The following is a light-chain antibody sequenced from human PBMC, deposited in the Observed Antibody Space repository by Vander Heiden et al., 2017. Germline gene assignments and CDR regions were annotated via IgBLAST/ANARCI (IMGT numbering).Light chain of an antibody. J-gene: IGLJ3*02. CDR2: NNN. V-gene: IGLV1-44*01. CDR3: AAWDDSLNGWV. CDR1: SPNIGSNT. Sequence: QSVLTQPPSASGTPGHMVPISCSGSSPNIGSNTVKWDQQLPGTAPKLLIYNNNQRPSGVPDRFSGSKSGTSASLAISGLQSEDEADYYCAAWDDSLNGWVFGGGTKLTVL.